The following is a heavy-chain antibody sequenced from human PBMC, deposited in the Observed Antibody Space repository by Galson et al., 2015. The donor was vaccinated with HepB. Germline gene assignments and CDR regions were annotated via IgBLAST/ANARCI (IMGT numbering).Heavy chain of an antibody. D-gene: IGHD7-27*01. CDR1: GFSVYSNY. CDR2: IYSSSSST. J-gene: IGHJ4*02. Sequence: LRLSCAASGFSVYSNYMNWVRQAPGKGLEWVSLIYSSSSSTNYADFVRGRFTISRDTSKNTVYLQMSRLRADDTAIYYCAQLGTGYWGRGTLVTVSS. V-gene: IGHV3-53*01. CDR3: AQLGTGY.